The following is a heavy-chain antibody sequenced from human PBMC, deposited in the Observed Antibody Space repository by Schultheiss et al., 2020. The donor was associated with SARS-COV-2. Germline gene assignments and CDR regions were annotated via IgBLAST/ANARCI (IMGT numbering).Heavy chain of an antibody. V-gene: IGHV3-30*07. J-gene: IGHJ4*02. D-gene: IGHD5-24*01. CDR1: GFTFSSYA. CDR3: VKEGEEMGTS. CDR2: ISYDGSNK. Sequence: GSLRLSCAASGFTFSSYAMHWVRQAPGKGLEWVAVISYDGSNKYYADSVKGRFTISRDNSKNTLYLQMNSLRVDDTAVYYCVKEGEEMGTSWGQGTLVTVSS.